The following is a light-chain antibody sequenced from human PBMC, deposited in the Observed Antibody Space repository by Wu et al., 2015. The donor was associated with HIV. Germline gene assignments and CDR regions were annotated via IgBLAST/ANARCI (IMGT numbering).Light chain of an antibody. V-gene: IGKV3-20*01. CDR3: QQFSYSPGS. Sequence: PGDRATLSCTTSQSISTAYVAWYQQKPGQAPRLLIYGASNRATGIPDRFSGGGSGTDFTLTITGLEPEDFAVYYCQQFSYSPGSFGPGTKVDIK. J-gene: IGKJ3*01. CDR1: QSISTAY. CDR2: GAS.